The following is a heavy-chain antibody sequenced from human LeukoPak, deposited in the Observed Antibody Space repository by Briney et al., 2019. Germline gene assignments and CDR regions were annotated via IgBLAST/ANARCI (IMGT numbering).Heavy chain of an antibody. J-gene: IGHJ4*02. CDR3: ARSYYYGSGSYDY. D-gene: IGHD3-10*01. V-gene: IGHV4-59*01. Sequence: SETLSLTCTVSGGSIGSYYWSWIRQPPGKGLEWIGYIYYSGSTNYNPSLKSRVTISVDTSKNQFSLKLSSVTAADTAVYYCARSYYYGSGSYDYWGQGTLVTVSS. CDR1: GGSIGSYY. CDR2: IYYSGST.